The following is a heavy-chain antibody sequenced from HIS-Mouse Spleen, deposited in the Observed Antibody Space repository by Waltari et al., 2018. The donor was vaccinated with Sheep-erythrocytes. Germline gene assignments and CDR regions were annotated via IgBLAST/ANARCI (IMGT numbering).Heavy chain of an antibody. Sequence: QVQLVQSGAEVKKPGSSVKVSCKASGGTFSSYAISWVRQAPGQGLEWMGRIIPILGIANYAQKFQGRVTITADKSTSTAYMERSSLRSEDTAVYYCAQTGATTPHFDYWGQGTLVTVSS. CDR3: AQTGATTPHFDY. J-gene: IGHJ4*02. D-gene: IGHD1-26*01. CDR2: IIPILGIA. CDR1: GGTFSSYA. V-gene: IGHV1-69*04.